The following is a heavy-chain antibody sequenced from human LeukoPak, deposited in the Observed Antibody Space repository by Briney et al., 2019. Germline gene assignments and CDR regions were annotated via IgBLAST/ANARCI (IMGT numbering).Heavy chain of an antibody. Sequence: GGSLRLSCAASGFTFSSYAMSWVRQAPGKGLEWASTISNGDGNTYYADSVKGRFTISRDNPKNTLYLQMNSLTAEDTAIYYCAKATGNLGNWGQGTLVTVSS. J-gene: IGHJ4*02. CDR3: AKATGNLGN. D-gene: IGHD1-1*01. V-gene: IGHV3-23*01. CDR1: GFTFSSYA. CDR2: ISNGDGNT.